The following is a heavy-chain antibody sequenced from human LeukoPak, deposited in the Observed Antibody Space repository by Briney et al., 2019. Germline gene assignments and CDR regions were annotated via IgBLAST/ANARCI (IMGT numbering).Heavy chain of an antibody. J-gene: IGHJ4*02. Sequence: GGSLRLSCAASGFTFSRYDMHWVRQATGKGLEWVSTVGTDGDTYYPGSVKGRFTTSRENAKNSLYLQVNSLRAGDTAVYYCARATSGSGWIDYWGQGTLVTVSS. CDR3: ARATSGSGWIDY. V-gene: IGHV3-13*04. CDR2: VGTDGDT. CDR1: GFTFSRYD. D-gene: IGHD3-10*01.